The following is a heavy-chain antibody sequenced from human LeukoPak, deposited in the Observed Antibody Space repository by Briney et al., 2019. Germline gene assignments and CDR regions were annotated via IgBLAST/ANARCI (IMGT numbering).Heavy chain of an antibody. V-gene: IGHV1-46*01. CDR1: GYTVTSYY. CDR2: INPSGGTT. Sequence: ASVKVSCKASGYTVTSYYMHWVRQAPGQGLEWMGIINPSGGTTSYAQKFQGRVTITRDTSTSTVYMELSSLRSEDTAVYYCARDIRIFGPWGQGTLVTVSS. J-gene: IGHJ5*02. CDR3: ARDIRIFGP. D-gene: IGHD3-3*01.